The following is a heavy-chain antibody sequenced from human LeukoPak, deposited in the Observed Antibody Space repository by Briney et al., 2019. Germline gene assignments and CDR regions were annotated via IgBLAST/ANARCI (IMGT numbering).Heavy chain of an antibody. CDR2: INHSGST. Sequence: SETMSLTSTVSGGSISSSSYYWGWIRQPPVKGLEWIGEINHSGSTNYNPSLKSRVTISVDTSKNQFSLKLSSVTAADTAVYYCARGLGTNVDTAMARYYFDYWGQGTLVTVSS. CDR3: ARGLGTNVDTAMARYYFDY. D-gene: IGHD5-18*01. J-gene: IGHJ4*02. CDR1: GGSISSSSYY. V-gene: IGHV4-39*07.